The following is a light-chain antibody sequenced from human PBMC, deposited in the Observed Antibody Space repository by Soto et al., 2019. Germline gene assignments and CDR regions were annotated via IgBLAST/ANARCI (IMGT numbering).Light chain of an antibody. V-gene: IGKV3-11*01. J-gene: IGKJ3*01. CDR2: DAS. CDR1: QSVSTF. Sequence: EIVLTQSPATLSLSPGERATLSCRASQSVSTFLACYQQKPGQAPRLLIYDASNRATGIPARFSGSGSGTDFTLTISSLEPEDFAFYYCQQRSNWPPRGITFGPGTKVDF. CDR3: QQRSNWPPRGIT.